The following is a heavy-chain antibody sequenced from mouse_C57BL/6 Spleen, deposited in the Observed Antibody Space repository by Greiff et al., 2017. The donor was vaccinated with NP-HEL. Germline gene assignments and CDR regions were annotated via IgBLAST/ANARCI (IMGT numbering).Heavy chain of an antibody. Sequence: QVQLQQPGAELVRPGSSVKLSCKASGYTFTSYWMDWVKQRPGQGLEWIGNIYPSDSETHYNQKFKDKATLTVDKSSSTAYMQLSSLTSEDSAVYYGARNYGSYPYGYDYWGQGTSVTVSS. V-gene: IGHV1-61*01. CDR1: GYTFTSYW. CDR3: ARNYGSYPYGYDY. D-gene: IGHD2-1*01. J-gene: IGHJ4*01. CDR2: IYPSDSET.